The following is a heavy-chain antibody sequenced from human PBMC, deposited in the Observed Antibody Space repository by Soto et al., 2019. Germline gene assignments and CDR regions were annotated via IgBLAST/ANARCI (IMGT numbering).Heavy chain of an antibody. J-gene: IGHJ4*02. V-gene: IGHV2-5*02. CDR2: IYWDDDE. CDR3: AHGSCSSADCYPNPYLDY. D-gene: IGHD2-2*01. CDR1: GFSLSTTAEG. Sequence: QITLKESGPTLVKPTQTLTLTCTFSGFSLSTTAEGVGWIRQPPGKALEWLAFIYWDDDERYSPSLKSRLTITKETSKTQVVLTMTNVDPVDTATYYCAHGSCSSADCYPNPYLDYWGEGILVTVSS.